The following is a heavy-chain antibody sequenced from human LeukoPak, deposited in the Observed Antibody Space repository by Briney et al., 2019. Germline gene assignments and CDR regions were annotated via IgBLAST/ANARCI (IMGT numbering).Heavy chain of an antibody. CDR3: ARDQDSSSWYDYYYYGMDV. CDR2: ISYDGSNK. Sequence: GGSLRLSCAASGFTFSSYAVHWVRQAPGKGLEWVAVISYDGSNKYYADSVKGRFTISRDNSKNTLYLQMNSLRAEDTAVYYCARDQDSSSWYDYYYYGMDVWGQGTTVTVSS. V-gene: IGHV3-30-3*01. D-gene: IGHD6-13*01. J-gene: IGHJ6*02. CDR1: GFTFSSYA.